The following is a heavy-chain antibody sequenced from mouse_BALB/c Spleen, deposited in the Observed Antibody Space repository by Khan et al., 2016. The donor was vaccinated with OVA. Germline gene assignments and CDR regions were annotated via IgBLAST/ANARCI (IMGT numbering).Heavy chain of an antibody. CDR2: INTYTGEP. D-gene: IGHD1-1*01. CDR3: ARNISGSCYDNAMDY. Sequence: QIQLVQSGPELKKPGETVKLSCKASGYIFTNYGMTWVKQAPGKGLQWMGWINTYTGEPTYADDFKGRFAFSLETSANTSYLQINNLKTEDTATYFCARNISGSCYDNAMDYWGQGTSVTVSS. CDR1: GYIFTNYG. J-gene: IGHJ4*01. V-gene: IGHV9-3-1*01.